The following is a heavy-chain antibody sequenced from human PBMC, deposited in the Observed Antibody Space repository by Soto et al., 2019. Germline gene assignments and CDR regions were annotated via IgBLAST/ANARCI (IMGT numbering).Heavy chain of an antibody. V-gene: IGHV4-31*03. CDR3: ARGQVYYYDSSGYPLYYGMDV. CDR2: IYYSGST. CDR1: GGSISSGGYY. Sequence: SYTLSLTCTVSGGSISSGGYYWSWIRQHPGKGLEWIGYIYYSGSTYYNPSLKSRVTISVDTSKNQFSLKLSSVTAADTAVYYCARGQVYYYDSSGYPLYYGMDVWGQGTTVTVSS. D-gene: IGHD3-22*01. J-gene: IGHJ6*02.